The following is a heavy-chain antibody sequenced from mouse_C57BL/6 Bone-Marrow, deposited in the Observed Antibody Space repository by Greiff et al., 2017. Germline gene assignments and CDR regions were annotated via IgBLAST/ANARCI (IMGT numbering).Heavy chain of an antibody. J-gene: IGHJ4*01. Sequence: QVHVKQSGAELVKPGASVKMSCKASGYTFTSYWLTWVKQRPGQGLEWIGDIYPGSGSTNYNEKFKSKATLTVDTSSTTAYMQLSSLTSEDSAVYYCARSPYNAMDYWGQGTSVTVSS. CDR1: GYTFTSYW. V-gene: IGHV1-55*01. CDR2: IYPGSGST. CDR3: ARSPYNAMDY.